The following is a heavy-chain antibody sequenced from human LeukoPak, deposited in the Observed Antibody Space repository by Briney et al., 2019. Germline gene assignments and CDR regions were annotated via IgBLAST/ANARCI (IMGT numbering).Heavy chain of an antibody. CDR3: ARDLMTMTVVVPLDY. CDR1: GFTLSSYA. CDR2: IIGSGGST. J-gene: IGHJ4*02. V-gene: IGHV3-23*01. Sequence: GGSLSLSCAPSGFTLSSYAMSWVRQPPGKALEWVSAIIGSGGSTYHADSVKGRFTICRDNSKNTLYLQMNSLRAEDTAVYYCARDLMTMTVVVPLDYWGQGTLVTVSS. D-gene: IGHD3-22*01.